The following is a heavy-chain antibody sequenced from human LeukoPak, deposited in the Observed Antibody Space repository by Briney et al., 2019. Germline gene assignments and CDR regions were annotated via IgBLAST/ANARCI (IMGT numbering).Heavy chain of an antibody. CDR3: ARCWPAHPLPDY. V-gene: IGHV1-18*01. CDR2: ISAYNGNT. Sequence: ASVKVSCKASGYTFASFGITWVRQAPGQGLEWMGWISAYNGNTNYAQKLQGRVTMTTDTSTSTAYMELRSLRSDDTAVYYCARCWPAHPLPDYWGQGTLVAVSS. J-gene: IGHJ4*02. CDR1: GYTFASFG.